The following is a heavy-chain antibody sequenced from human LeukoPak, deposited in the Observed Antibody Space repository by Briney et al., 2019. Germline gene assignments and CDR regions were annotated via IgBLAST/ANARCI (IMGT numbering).Heavy chain of an antibody. CDR1: GGSISSSSYS. CDR2: IYYSGST. D-gene: IGHD3-22*01. V-gene: IGHV4-39*01. J-gene: IGHJ5*02. CDR3: ARQGHYDSSGYPSWFDP. Sequence: SETLSLTCTVSGGSISSSSYSWGWIRQPPGKGLEWIGSIYYSGSTYYNPSLKSRVTISVDTSKNQFSLKLSSVTAADTAVYYCARQGHYDSSGYPSWFDPWGQGTLVTVSS.